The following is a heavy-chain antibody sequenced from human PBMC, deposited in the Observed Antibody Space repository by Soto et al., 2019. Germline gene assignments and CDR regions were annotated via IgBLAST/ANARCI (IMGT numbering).Heavy chain of an antibody. J-gene: IGHJ3*02. CDR3: ARHHYDSSGYYWSSAFDI. CDR2: TRNKANSYTT. Sequence: HPGGSLRLSCAASGFTFSDHYMDWVRQAPGKGLEWVGRTRNKANSYTTEYAASVKGRFTISRDDSKNSLYLQMNSLKTEVTAVYYCARHHYDSSGYYWSSAFDIWGQGTMVTVSS. D-gene: IGHD3-22*01. V-gene: IGHV3-72*01. CDR1: GFTFSDHY.